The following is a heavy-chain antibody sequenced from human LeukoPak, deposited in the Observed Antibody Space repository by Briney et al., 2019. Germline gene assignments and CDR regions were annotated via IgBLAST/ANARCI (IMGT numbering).Heavy chain of an antibody. V-gene: IGHV3-74*01. CDR2: ISSDGTTT. D-gene: IGHD1-26*01. Sequence: GSLTLSCASSGFRVSEYCMHWVRPAQGKGLVWVSRISSDGTTTSYADSVKGRFTISRDNAKSTLYLQMNSLRGEDTAVYYCARAPGRNEAFDMWGQGTMVTVSS. J-gene: IGHJ3*02. CDR1: GFRVSEYC. CDR3: ARAPGRNEAFDM.